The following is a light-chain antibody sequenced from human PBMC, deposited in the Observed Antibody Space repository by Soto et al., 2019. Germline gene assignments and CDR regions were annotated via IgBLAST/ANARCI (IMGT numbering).Light chain of an antibody. J-gene: IGKJ5*01. Sequence: EIVMTQSLATLSVSPGERATLSCRASQSVRSNLAWYQQKPGQAPRLLIYGASTRATGIPARFSGSGSGTDFTLTISDVEPEDFAVFFCQQYGTSEIIFGQGTRLEIK. CDR3: QQYGTSEII. V-gene: IGKV3-15*01. CDR1: QSVRSN. CDR2: GAS.